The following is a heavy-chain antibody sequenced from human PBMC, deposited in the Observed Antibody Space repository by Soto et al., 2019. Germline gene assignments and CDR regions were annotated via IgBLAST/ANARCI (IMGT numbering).Heavy chain of an antibody. CDR1: GFTFSGSA. CDR2: IRSKANSYAT. Sequence: GSLRLSCAASGFTFSGSAIHWVRQASGKGLEWVGRIRSKANSYATAYAASVKGRFTISRDDSKNTAYLQMNSLKTEDTAVYYCTREDEQYQLPEPLDYWGQGTLVTVYS. V-gene: IGHV3-73*01. CDR3: TREDEQYQLPEPLDY. D-gene: IGHD2-2*01. J-gene: IGHJ4*02.